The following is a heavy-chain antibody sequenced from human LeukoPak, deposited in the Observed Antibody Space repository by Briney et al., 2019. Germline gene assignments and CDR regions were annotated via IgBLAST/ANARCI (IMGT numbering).Heavy chain of an antibody. V-gene: IGHV3-64*02. Sequence: GGSLRLSCAASGFRFSYHDMHWVRQAPGKGLEFVTSIGAAGAHTFYADSVKGRFTISRDNFQSTMYLQMDGLRPEDSAVYYCARERGGTKTGGCDIWGQGTVVTVSS. CDR2: IGAAGAHT. J-gene: IGHJ3*02. CDR3: ARERGGTKTGGCDI. CDR1: GFRFSYHD. D-gene: IGHD1-14*01.